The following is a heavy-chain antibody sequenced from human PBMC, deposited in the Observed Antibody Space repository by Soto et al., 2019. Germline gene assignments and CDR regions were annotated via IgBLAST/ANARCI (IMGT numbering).Heavy chain of an antibody. CDR3: ARNAVPVVPAAMSDY. D-gene: IGHD2-2*01. Sequence: PGGSLRLSCAASGFTFSTYAMSWVRQAPGKGLKWVSAISGSGGTTYYADSVKGRFTISRDNSINRLYLQMNSLRAEDTAVYYCARNAVPVVPAAMSDYWGQGTLVTVSS. CDR1: GFTFSTYA. J-gene: IGHJ4*02. V-gene: IGHV3-23*01. CDR2: ISGSGGTT.